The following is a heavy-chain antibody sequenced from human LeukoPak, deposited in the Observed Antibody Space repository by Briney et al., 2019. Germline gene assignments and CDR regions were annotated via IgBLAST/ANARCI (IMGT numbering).Heavy chain of an antibody. J-gene: IGHJ4*02. Sequence: SETLSLTCNVSGGSISNYYWSWIRQPPGRGLEWIGYFLYSGSTNYNYNPSLKSRVTISVDTSKNQFSLRLTSVTAADTAAYYCARLGYCYDTHCLDDYWGQGALVTVSS. CDR3: ARLGYCYDTHCLDDY. CDR2: FLYSGSTNY. V-gene: IGHV4-59*01. D-gene: IGHD2-15*01. CDR1: GGSISNYY.